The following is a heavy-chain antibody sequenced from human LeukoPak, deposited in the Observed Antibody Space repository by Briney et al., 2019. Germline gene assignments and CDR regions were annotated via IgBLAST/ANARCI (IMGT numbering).Heavy chain of an antibody. Sequence: GGSLRLSCAASGFTFDDYGMSWVRQAPGKGLEWVSGINWNSGSTGYADSVKGRFTISRDNAKNSLYLQMNSLRAEDTALYYCARERGGGFYYYYYYMDVWGKGTTVTVSS. CDR3: ARERGGGFYYYYYYMDV. D-gene: IGHD6-25*01. CDR1: GFTFDDYG. V-gene: IGHV3-20*04. CDR2: INWNSGST. J-gene: IGHJ6*03.